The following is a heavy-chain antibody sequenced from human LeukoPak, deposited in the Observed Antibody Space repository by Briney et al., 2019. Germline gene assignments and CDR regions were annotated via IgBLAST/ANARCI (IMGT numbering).Heavy chain of an antibody. CDR1: GGTFSSYA. D-gene: IGHD3-22*01. CDR3: ARDPWGNLDSSGPLYFQH. CDR2: IIPIFGTA. V-gene: IGHV1-69*13. J-gene: IGHJ1*01. Sequence: GASVKVSCKASGGTFSSYAISWVRQAPGQGLEWMGGIIPIFGTANYAQKFQGRVTITADESTSAAYMELSSLRSEDTAVYYCARDPWGNLDSSGPLYFQHWGQGTLVTVSS.